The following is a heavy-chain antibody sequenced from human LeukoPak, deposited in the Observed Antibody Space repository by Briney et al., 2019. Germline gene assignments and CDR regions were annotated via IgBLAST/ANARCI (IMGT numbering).Heavy chain of an antibody. CDR3: ATDRGY. V-gene: IGHV1-24*01. CDR2: FDPENGET. CDR1: VYTLTKLS. Sequence: ASVNVSCKVSVYTLTKLSMHWVRQAPGKGVEGMGGFDPENGETIYAQKFQGRVTMTEDTSTDTAYMELNSLRSEDTALYYCATDRGYWGQGTLVTVSS. J-gene: IGHJ4*02.